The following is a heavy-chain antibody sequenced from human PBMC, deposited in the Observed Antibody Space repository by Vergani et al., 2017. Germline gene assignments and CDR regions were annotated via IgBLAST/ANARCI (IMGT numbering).Heavy chain of an antibody. CDR1: GFTFSSYG. V-gene: IGHV3-30*02. D-gene: IGHD2-2*02. Sequence: QVQLVESGGGVVQPEGSLRLSCAASGFTFSSYGMHWVRQAPGKGLEWVAFIRYDGSNKYYADSVKGRFTISRDNSKNTLYLQMNSLRAEDTAVYYCARQIVVVPAAISYWGQGTLVTVSS. CDR3: ARQIVVVPAAISY. CDR2: IRYDGSNK. J-gene: IGHJ4*02.